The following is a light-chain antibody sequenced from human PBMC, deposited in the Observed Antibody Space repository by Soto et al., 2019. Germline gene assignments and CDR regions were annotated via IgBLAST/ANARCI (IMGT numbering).Light chain of an antibody. CDR2: GAS. J-gene: IGKJ1*01. V-gene: IGKV3D-15*01. CDR3: HQRKSWPRT. Sequence: EVVMSQSPATLSVSSGERATVSCRASQSVNTNVAWYQQEPGQAPRLLIYGASTRATGIPARFSGSVSGTDFTLTISSLEPEDFAVYYCHQRKSWPRTFGQGTKVDI. CDR1: QSVNTN.